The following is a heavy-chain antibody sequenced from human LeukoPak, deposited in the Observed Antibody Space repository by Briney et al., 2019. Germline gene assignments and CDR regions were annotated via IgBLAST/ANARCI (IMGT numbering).Heavy chain of an antibody. D-gene: IGHD3-10*01. Sequence: GRSLRLSCAASGFTFSSYAMHWVRQAPDKGLEWVAVISYDGSNKYYADSVKGRFTISRDNSKNTLYLQMNSLRAEDTAVYYCARAQSYYYGSGSYLVYWGQGTLVTVSS. CDR2: ISYDGSNK. CDR1: GFTFSSYA. CDR3: ARAQSYYYGSGSYLVY. V-gene: IGHV3-30-3*01. J-gene: IGHJ4*02.